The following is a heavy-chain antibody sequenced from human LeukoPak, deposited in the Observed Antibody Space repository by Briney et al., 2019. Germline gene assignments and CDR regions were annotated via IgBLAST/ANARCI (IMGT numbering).Heavy chain of an antibody. CDR3: ATTAARSLLDY. J-gene: IGHJ4*02. V-gene: IGHV3-11*01. Sequence: GGSLRLSCAASGFTFSDYYMSWIRQAPGKGLEWVSYISSSGSTIYYADSVKGRFTISRDNAKNSLYLQMNSLRAEDTAVYYCATTAARSLLDYWGQGTLVTVSS. CDR2: ISSSGSTI. CDR1: GFTFSDYY. D-gene: IGHD2-2*01.